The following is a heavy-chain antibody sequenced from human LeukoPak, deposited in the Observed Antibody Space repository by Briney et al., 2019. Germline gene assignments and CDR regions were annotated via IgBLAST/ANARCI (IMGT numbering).Heavy chain of an antibody. D-gene: IGHD2-2*02. CDR1: GGSISSGGYY. CDR3: ARVGDCSSTSCYTRYYYYYMDV. V-gene: IGHV4-31*03. J-gene: IGHJ6*03. Sequence: PSETLSLTCTVSGGSISSGGYYWSWIRQHPGKGLEWIGYIYYSGSTYYNPSLKSRVTISVDTSKTQFSLKLSSVTAADTAVYYCARVGDCSSTSCYTRYYYYYMDVWGKGTTVTVSS. CDR2: IYYSGST.